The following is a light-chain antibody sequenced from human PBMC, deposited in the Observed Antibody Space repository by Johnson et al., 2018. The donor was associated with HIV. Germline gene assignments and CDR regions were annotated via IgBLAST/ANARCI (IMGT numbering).Light chain of an antibody. CDR3: GTWDGSLRAGV. CDR1: NSNIGNNY. Sequence: QSVLTQPPSVSAAPGQKVTISCSGSNSNIGNNYVSWYQQLRGTAPKLLIYENNKRPSGIPDRFSCSKSGTSATLGITGLQTGDEADYYCGTWDGSLRAGVFGTSTLVTVL. V-gene: IGLV1-51*02. J-gene: IGLJ1*01. CDR2: ENN.